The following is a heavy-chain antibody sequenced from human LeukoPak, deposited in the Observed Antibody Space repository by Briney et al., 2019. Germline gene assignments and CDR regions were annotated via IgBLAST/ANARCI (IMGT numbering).Heavy chain of an antibody. Sequence: ASVKVSCKASGYTFTSYGISWVPQAPGLGLEWMGWISSYDGSTNYAEKFQDRLTVTTDTSTSTVYMELTSLRSDDTAVYYCARARLPNAYFDYWGQGTLVTVSS. J-gene: IGHJ4*02. CDR2: ISSYDGST. D-gene: IGHD4-11*01. CDR3: ARARLPNAYFDY. V-gene: IGHV1-18*01. CDR1: GYTFTSYG.